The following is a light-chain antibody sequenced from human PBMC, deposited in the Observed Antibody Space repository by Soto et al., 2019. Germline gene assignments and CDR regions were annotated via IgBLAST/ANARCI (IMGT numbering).Light chain of an antibody. J-gene: IGLJ1*01. V-gene: IGLV1-40*01. Sequence: QSVLTQPPSVAGAPGQRVAISCTGSSSNIGAEYDVHWYQQLPGTAPKRLIYGDNNRPSGVPDRFSVSKSGTSASLAITGLQPEDEADYYCQSSDSSLTTFVFGTGTKVTVL. CDR2: GDN. CDR3: QSSDSSLTTFV. CDR1: SSNIGAEYD.